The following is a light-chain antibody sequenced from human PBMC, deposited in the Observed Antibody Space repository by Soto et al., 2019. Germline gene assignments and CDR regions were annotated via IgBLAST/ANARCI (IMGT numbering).Light chain of an antibody. CDR1: QSVSSSY. V-gene: IGKV3-20*01. Sequence: IVFTQSPSALSLSPGERATPSCRASQSVSSSYLAWYQQKPGQAPRLLIYGASSRATGIPDRFSGSGSGTDFTLTISSLQAADFAVYHCQHYNNWPITFGQGTRLEIK. J-gene: IGKJ5*01. CDR3: QHYNNWPIT. CDR2: GAS.